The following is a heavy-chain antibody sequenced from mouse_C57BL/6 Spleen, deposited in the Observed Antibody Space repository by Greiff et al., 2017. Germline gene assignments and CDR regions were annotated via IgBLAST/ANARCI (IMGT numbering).Heavy chain of an antibody. Sequence: VQLQQSGAELMKPGASVKLSCKATGYTFTGYWIEWVKQRPGQGLEWIGDIYPGSGSTNYNEKFKSKATLTVDTSSSTAYMQLSSLTSEDSAVYYCAREGDYSKRYFEYWGQGTTLTVSS. J-gene: IGHJ2*01. CDR2: IYPGSGST. CDR3: AREGDYSKRYFEY. D-gene: IGHD2-5*01. CDR1: GYTFTGYW. V-gene: IGHV1-55*01.